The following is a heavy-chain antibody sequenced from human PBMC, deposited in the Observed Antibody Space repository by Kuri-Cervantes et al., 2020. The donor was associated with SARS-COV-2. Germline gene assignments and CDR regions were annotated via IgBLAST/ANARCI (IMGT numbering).Heavy chain of an antibody. CDR3: ARDLRLGKSLDY. V-gene: IGHV3-21*01. Sequence: GGSLRLSCTASGFTFNTYNMKWVRQAPGKGLEWVSAISGSGGSTYYADSVKGRFTISRDNAKNSLYLQMSSLRAEDTAVYYCARDLRLGKSLDYWGQGTLVTVSS. J-gene: IGHJ4*02. CDR1: GFTFNTYN. D-gene: IGHD7-27*01. CDR2: ISGSGGST.